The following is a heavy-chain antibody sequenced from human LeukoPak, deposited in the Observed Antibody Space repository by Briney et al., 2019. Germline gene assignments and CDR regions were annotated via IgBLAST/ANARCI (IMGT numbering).Heavy chain of an antibody. CDR3: AREAPSIAARRGKDSYGMDV. Sequence: ASLKVSCTAPGYAFTSYAMNWVRHAPGQGLEWMGWINTNTGNPTYAQGFTGRFVFSLDTSVSTAYLQISSLKAEDTAVYYCAREAPSIAARRGKDSYGMDVWGQGTTVTVSS. D-gene: IGHD6-6*01. CDR2: INTNTGNP. V-gene: IGHV7-4-1*02. J-gene: IGHJ6*02. CDR1: GYAFTSYA.